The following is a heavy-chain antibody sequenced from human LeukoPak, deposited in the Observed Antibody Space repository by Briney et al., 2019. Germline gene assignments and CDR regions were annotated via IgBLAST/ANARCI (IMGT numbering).Heavy chain of an antibody. CDR2: IIPIVEVA. Sequence: SVKVSCKASGGTFSSFGISWARQAPGQGLVWMGRIIPIVEVATYAQKFQGRVTITADKSTSTANMELRSLRYEDTAVYYCARDSGYYGSGSYRFDPWGQGTLVTVSS. CDR3: ARDSGYYGSGSYRFDP. V-gene: IGHV1-69*04. J-gene: IGHJ5*02. D-gene: IGHD3-10*01. CDR1: GGTFSSFG.